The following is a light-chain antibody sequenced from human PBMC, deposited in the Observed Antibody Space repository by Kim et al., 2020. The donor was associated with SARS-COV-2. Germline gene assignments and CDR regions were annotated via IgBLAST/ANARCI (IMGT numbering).Light chain of an antibody. CDR2: RNN. CDR3: SAWDSSLSAWV. Sequence: QTATLTCKENSNNCGNQGAAGLQQQPGHPHKLLTYRNNNRPSGISERLSASRSGNTASLTITGLQPEDEADYYCSAWDSSLSAWVFGGGIQLTV. J-gene: IGLJ3*02. CDR1: SNNCGNQG. V-gene: IGLV10-54*01.